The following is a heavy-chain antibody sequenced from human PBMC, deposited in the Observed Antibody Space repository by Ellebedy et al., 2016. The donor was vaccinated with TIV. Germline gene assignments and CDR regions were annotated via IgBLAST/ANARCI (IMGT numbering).Heavy chain of an antibody. CDR2: INPNSGGT. CDR1: GYTFTSYD. CDR3: ARDPHSTSFTGGDY. J-gene: IGHJ4*02. D-gene: IGHD2-2*01. Sequence: AASVKVSCKASGYTFTSYDINWVRQATGQGLEWMGWINPNSGGTNYAQKFQGRVTMTRDTSISTAYMELSRLRSDDTAVYYCARDPHSTSFTGGDYWGQGTLVTVSS. V-gene: IGHV1-2*02.